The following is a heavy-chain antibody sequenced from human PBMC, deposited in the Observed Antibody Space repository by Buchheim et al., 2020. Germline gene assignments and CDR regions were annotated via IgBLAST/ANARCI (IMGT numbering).Heavy chain of an antibody. CDR1: GFTFSSYW. V-gene: IGHV3-7*01. CDR2: IKQDGSEK. CDR3: ARLSTVTNERVYWYFDL. D-gene: IGHD4-17*01. Sequence: EVQLVESGGGLVQPGGSLRLSCAASGFTFSSYWMSWVRQAPGKGLEWVANIKQDGSEKYYVDSVKGRFTISRANAKNSLYLQMNSLRAEDTAVYYCARLSTVTNERVYWYFDLWGRGTL. J-gene: IGHJ2*01.